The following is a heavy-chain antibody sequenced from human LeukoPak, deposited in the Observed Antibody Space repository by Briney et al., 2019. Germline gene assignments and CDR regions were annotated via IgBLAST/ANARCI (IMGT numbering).Heavy chain of an antibody. CDR1: GYTLTELS. V-gene: IGHV1-24*01. D-gene: IGHD5-12*01. CDR2: FDPEDGER. Sequence: ASVKVSCKVSGYTLTELSMHWVRQAPGKGLEWMGGFDPEDGERIYAQRFQGRVTMTEDTSTDTAYMELSSLRSEDTAVYYCAAYSSYDSPNFDYWGQGTLVTVSS. J-gene: IGHJ4*02. CDR3: AAYSSYDSPNFDY.